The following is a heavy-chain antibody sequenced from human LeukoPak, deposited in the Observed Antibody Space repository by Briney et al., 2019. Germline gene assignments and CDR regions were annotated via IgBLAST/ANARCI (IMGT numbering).Heavy chain of an antibody. V-gene: IGHV3-33*06. Sequence: GRSLRLSCAASGVTFSSYGMHWVRQAPGKGLEWVAVIWYDGSNKYYADSVKGRFTISRDNSKNTLYLQMNSLRAEDPAVYYCAKGLKLGLGWFDPWGQGPLVPVSS. CDR2: IWYDGSNK. D-gene: IGHD3-3*02. J-gene: IGHJ5*02. CDR3: AKGLKLGLGWFDP. CDR1: GVTFSSYG.